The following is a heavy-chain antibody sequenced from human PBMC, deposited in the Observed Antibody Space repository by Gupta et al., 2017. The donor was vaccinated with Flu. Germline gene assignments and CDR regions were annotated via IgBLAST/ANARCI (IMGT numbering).Heavy chain of an antibody. CDR1: GFSFSSFW. V-gene: IGHV3-7*02. J-gene: IGHJ4*02. Sequence: EVQLVESGGGLVQPGGSLRLYCAASGFSFSSFWMNWVRQAPGKGPEWVANVKEDGSETYYVDSVKGRFTISRDNAKNSLYLQMDSLRAEDTAVYYCATIAVASTNTDFDSWGQGTLVIVSS. D-gene: IGHD6-19*01. CDR3: ATIAVASTNTDFDS. CDR2: VKEDGSET.